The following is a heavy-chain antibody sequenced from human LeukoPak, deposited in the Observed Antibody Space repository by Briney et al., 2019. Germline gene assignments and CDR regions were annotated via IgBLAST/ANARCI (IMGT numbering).Heavy chain of an antibody. J-gene: IGHJ4*02. D-gene: IGHD6-13*01. V-gene: IGHV6-1*01. CDR1: GDSVSSNTAA. Sequence: SQTLSLTCALSGDSVSSNTAAWSWVRQSPSSGLEWLGRTYYRSNWSRDYAISVKSRITINPDTSKNQFSLQLSSVTPEDTAVYYCARTEAAGRYLDFWGQGALVTVSS. CDR2: TYYRSNWSR. CDR3: ARTEAAGRYLDF.